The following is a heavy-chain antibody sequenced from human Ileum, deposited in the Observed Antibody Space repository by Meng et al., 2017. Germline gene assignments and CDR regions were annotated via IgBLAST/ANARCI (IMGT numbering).Heavy chain of an antibody. CDR2: VNAGDGST. Sequence: KVPSKTSIFTFTSYDMHWVRQAPGQSLEWMGWVNAGDGSTKYSQSFQGRVTINRDTSATTAYMELSSLRSEDTAVYFCARGRGNDYGDYSLLYYFDYWGQGTLVTVSS. CDR3: ARGRGNDYGDYSLLYYFDY. J-gene: IGHJ4*02. V-gene: IGHV1-3*01. CDR1: IFTFTSYD. D-gene: IGHD4-17*01.